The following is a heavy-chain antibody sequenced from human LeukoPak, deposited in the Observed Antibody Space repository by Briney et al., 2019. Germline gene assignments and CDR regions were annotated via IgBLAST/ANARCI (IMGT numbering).Heavy chain of an antibody. Sequence: ASVKVSCKASGYTFTGYYMRWVRQAPGQGLEWMGWINPNSGGTNYAQKFQGRVTMTRDTSISTAYMELSRLRSDDTAVYYCARVLITFGGVIVPAFDYWGQGTLVTVSS. V-gene: IGHV1-2*02. J-gene: IGHJ4*02. CDR3: ARVLITFGGVIVPAFDY. CDR2: INPNSGGT. D-gene: IGHD3-16*02. CDR1: GYTFTGYY.